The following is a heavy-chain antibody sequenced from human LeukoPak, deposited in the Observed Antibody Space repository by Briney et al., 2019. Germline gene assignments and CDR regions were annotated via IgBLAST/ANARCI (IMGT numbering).Heavy chain of an antibody. D-gene: IGHD6-19*01. CDR1: GFTSSDYA. J-gene: IGHJ4*02. V-gene: IGHV3-30*18. CDR3: AKVGDSSSLDY. Sequence: PGRSLRLSCAASGFTSSDYAFHWVRQAPGQGLEWVAVISRDGSYTYYADSVRGRFTISRDSSENTLYLQMNSLRGGDTAVYYCAKVGDSSSLDYWGQGTLVIVSS. CDR2: ISRDGSYT.